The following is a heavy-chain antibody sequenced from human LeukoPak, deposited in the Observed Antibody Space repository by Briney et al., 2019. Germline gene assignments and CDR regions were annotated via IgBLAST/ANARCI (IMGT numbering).Heavy chain of an antibody. D-gene: IGHD1-7*01. V-gene: IGHV4-34*01. Sequence: SETLSLTCAVYGGSFSGYYWSWIRQPPGKGLEWIGEINHSGSTNYNPSLKSRVTISVDTSKNQFSLKLSSVTAADTAVYYCARERTRPNAFDIWGQGTMVTVSS. J-gene: IGHJ3*02. CDR2: INHSGST. CDR1: GGSFSGYY. CDR3: ARERTRPNAFDI.